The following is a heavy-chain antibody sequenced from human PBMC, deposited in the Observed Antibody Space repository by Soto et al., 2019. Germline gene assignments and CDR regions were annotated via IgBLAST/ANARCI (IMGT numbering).Heavy chain of an antibody. CDR3: ARQTASIVRQGDFDY. V-gene: IGHV4-39*01. D-gene: IGHD2-2*01. Sequence: QLVLQESGPGVVKPSETLSLTCSVSGDSITSSRYYWGWIRQTPQTGLEWIGSIYYSGSTFYNPSLKSRVTGSVDTSKNQCSLKLTSVSAADTSLYFCARQTASIVRQGDFDYWGQGTLVTVSS. CDR1: GDSITSSRYY. J-gene: IGHJ4*02. CDR2: IYYSGST.